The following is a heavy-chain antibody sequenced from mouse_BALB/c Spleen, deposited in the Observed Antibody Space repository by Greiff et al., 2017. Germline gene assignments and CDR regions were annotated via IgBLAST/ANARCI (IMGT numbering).Heavy chain of an antibody. CDR1: GYAFTNYL. CDR2: INPGSGGT. V-gene: IGHV1-54*01. CDR3: ARSSPYDGYYYAMDY. J-gene: IGHJ4*01. Sequence: VQLQQSGAELVRPGTSVKVSCKASGYAFTNYLIEWVKQRPGQGLEWIGVINPGSGGTNYNEKFKGKATLTADKSSSTAYMQLSSLTSDDSAVYFCARSSPYDGYYYAMDYWGQGTSVTVSS. D-gene: IGHD2-14*01.